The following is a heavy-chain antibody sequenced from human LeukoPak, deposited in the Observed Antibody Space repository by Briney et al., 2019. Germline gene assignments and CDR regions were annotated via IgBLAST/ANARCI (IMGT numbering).Heavy chain of an antibody. Sequence: ASVKVSCKVSGYTLTELSMHWVRQAPGKGLEWMGGFDPEDGETIYAQKFQGRVTMTEDTSTDTAYMELSSLRSEDTAVYYCATVFSDSSGYYLDYWGQGTLVTVSS. D-gene: IGHD3-22*01. CDR1: GYTLTELS. J-gene: IGHJ4*02. CDR2: FDPEDGET. V-gene: IGHV1-24*01. CDR3: ATVFSDSSGYYLDY.